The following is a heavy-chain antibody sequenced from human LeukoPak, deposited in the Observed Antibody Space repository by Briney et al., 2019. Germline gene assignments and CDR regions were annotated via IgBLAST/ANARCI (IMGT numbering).Heavy chain of an antibody. Sequence: KASETLSLTCTVSGGSISSSSYYWGWIRQPPGKGLEWIGSIYYSGSTYYNPSLKSRVTISVDTSKNQFSLKLSSVTAADTAVYYCARLRYFDGDAFDIWGQGTMVTVSS. V-gene: IGHV4-39*07. J-gene: IGHJ3*02. CDR3: ARLRYFDGDAFDI. D-gene: IGHD3-9*01. CDR1: GGSISSSSYY. CDR2: IYYSGST.